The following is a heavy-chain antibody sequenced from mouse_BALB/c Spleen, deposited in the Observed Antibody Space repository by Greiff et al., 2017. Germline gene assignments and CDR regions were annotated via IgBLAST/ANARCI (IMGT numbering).Heavy chain of an antibody. V-gene: IGHV1S81*02. D-gene: IGHD2-2*01. J-gene: IGHJ2*01. CDR1: GYTSTSYW. Sequence: QVHVKQPGAELVKPGASVKLSCKASGYTSTSYWMHWVKQRPGQGLEWIGEINPSNGRTNYNEKFKSKATLTVDKSSSTAYMQLSSLTSEDSAVYYCARTGYYFDYWGQGTTLTVSS. CDR2: INPSNGRT. CDR3: ARTGYYFDY.